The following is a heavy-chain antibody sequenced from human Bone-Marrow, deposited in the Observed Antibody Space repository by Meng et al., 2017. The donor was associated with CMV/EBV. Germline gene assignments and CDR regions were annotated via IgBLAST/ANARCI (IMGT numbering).Heavy chain of an antibody. CDR1: GFTFTDYY. CDR3: ARDLPAAIRTDYYYYYYGMDV. Sequence: ASVKVSCKTSGFTFTDYYMHWVRQSPGQGLEWMGWISPKTGGTAYAQKFQGRVTLTRDTSISTAYLDLSRLRSDDTAVYYCARDLPAAIRTDYYYYYYGMDVWGQGTTVTVSS. CDR2: ISPKTGGT. J-gene: IGHJ6*02. V-gene: IGHV1-2*02. D-gene: IGHD2-2*02.